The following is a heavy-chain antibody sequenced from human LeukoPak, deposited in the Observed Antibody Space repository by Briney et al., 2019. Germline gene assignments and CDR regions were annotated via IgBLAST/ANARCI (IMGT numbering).Heavy chain of an antibody. V-gene: IGHV4-59*08. J-gene: IGHJ4*02. CDR3: ARASYSYDINGWVPFDY. D-gene: IGHD3-22*01. CDR1: GGSISSYY. Sequence: PSETLSLTCTVSGGSISSYYWSWIRQPPGKGLEWIGYIYYSGSTNYNPSLKSRVTISGDTSKNQFSLRLSPVTAADTAVYYCARASYSYDINGWVPFDYWGQGTLVTVSS. CDR2: IYYSGST.